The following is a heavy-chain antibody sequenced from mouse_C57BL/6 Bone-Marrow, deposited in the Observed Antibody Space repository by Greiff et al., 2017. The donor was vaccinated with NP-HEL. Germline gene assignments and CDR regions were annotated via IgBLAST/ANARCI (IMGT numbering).Heavy chain of an antibody. D-gene: IGHD1-1*01. CDR1: GFTFSSYG. CDR3: ARHNPRGYGSPFAY. Sequence: EVHLVESGGDLVKPGGSLKLSCAASGFTFSSYGMSWVRQTPDKRLEWVATISSGGSYTYYPDSVKGRFTISRDNAKNTLYLQMSSLKSEDTAMYYCARHNPRGYGSPFAYWGQGTLVTVSA. CDR2: ISSGGSYT. V-gene: IGHV5-6*01. J-gene: IGHJ3*01.